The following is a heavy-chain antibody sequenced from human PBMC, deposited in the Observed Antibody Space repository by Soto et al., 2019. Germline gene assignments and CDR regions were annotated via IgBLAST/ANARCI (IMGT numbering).Heavy chain of an antibody. J-gene: IGHJ5*02. CDR1: GGSISSGDYY. D-gene: IGHD3-10*01. Sequence: SETLSLTCTVSGGSISSGDYYWSWIRQPPGKGLEWIGYIYYSGSTYYNPSLKSRVTISVDTSKNQFSLKLSSVTAADTAVYYCARSMVRGIIGTMNWFDLRGQGTLVTVSS. V-gene: IGHV4-30-4*01. CDR2: IYYSGST. CDR3: ARSMVRGIIGTMNWFDL.